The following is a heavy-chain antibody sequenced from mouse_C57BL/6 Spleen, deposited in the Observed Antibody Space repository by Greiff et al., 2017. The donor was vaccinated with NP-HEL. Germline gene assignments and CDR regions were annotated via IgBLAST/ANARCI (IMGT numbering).Heavy chain of an antibody. Sequence: QVQLQRSGAELVRPGTSVKVSCKASGYAFTNYLIEWVKQRPGQGLEWIGVINPGSGGTNYNEKFKGKATLTADKSSSTAYMQLSSLTSEDSAVYFCARGRLRLFDYWGQGTTLTVSS. CDR2: INPGSGGT. CDR3: ARGRLRLFDY. D-gene: IGHD2-4*01. CDR1: GYAFTNYL. J-gene: IGHJ2*01. V-gene: IGHV1-54*01.